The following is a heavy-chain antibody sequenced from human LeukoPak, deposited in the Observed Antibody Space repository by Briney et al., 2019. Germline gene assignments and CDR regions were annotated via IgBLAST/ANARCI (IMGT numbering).Heavy chain of an antibody. D-gene: IGHD3-3*01. V-gene: IGHV3-9*01. Sequence: PGGSLRLSCAASGFTFDDYAMHWVRQAPGKGLEWVSGISWNSGSIGYADSVKGRFTISRDNAKNSLYLQMNSLRAEDTAVYYCARGTIFGALPLDYWGQGTLVTVSS. CDR1: GFTFDDYA. J-gene: IGHJ4*02. CDR3: ARGTIFGALPLDY. CDR2: ISWNSGSI.